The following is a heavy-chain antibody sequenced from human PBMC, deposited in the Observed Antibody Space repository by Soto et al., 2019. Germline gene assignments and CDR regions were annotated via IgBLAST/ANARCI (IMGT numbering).Heavy chain of an antibody. D-gene: IGHD1-1*01. J-gene: IGHJ5*02. CDR3: ARPQLEPESNWFDP. V-gene: IGHV1-69*12. CDR2: IIPIFGTA. CDR1: GGTFSSYA. Sequence: QVQLVQSGAEVKKPGSSVKVSCKASGGTFSSYAISWVRQAPGQGLEWMGGIIPIFGTANYAQKFQGRVTITADASTSTAYIELGSLRSEDTAVYYCARPQLEPESNWFDPWGQGTLVTVSS.